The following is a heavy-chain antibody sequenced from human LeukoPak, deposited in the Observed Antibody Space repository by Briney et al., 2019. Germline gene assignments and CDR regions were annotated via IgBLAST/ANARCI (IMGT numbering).Heavy chain of an antibody. V-gene: IGHV4-39*07. CDR1: GGSITSSDHS. CDR3: ARSGYYYDSSGYYWGGGYFDY. Sequence: SETLSLTCTMSGGSITSSDHSWGWLRLAPEKGLEWISHMYYSANAFYNPSLKSRVTMSVDTSKNQFSLKLSSLTAADTALYYCARSGYYYDSSGYYWGGGYFDYWGQGTLVTVSS. CDR2: MYYSANA. J-gene: IGHJ4*02. D-gene: IGHD3-22*01.